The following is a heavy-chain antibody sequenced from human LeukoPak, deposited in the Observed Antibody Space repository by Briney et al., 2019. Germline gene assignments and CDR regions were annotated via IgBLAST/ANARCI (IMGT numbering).Heavy chain of an antibody. Sequence: SETLSLTCAVYGGSLSGHYWSWIRQPPGKGLEWIGEINHSGSTNYNLSLKSRVTISVDTSKNQFSLKLSSVTAADTAVYYCARRRGRRITMVRGVIYNWFDPWGQGTLVTVSS. CDR3: ARRRGRRITMVRGVIYNWFDP. D-gene: IGHD3-10*01. J-gene: IGHJ5*02. CDR2: INHSGST. V-gene: IGHV4-34*01. CDR1: GGSLSGHY.